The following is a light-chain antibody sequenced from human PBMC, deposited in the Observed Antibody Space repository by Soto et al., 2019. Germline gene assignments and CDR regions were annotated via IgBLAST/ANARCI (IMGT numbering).Light chain of an antibody. CDR1: QTVLTN. CDR2: SPS. J-gene: IGKJ4*01. Sequence: EIVLTQSPATLSVSPGERITLSCRASQTVLTNLAWYQPKLGQAPRLLLYSPSTRSTSVSARFSGSGSATEFTPTITSLQSDDFATYYCQQYNDWPVTFDGGTKVEIK. CDR3: QQYNDWPVT. V-gene: IGKV3-15*01.